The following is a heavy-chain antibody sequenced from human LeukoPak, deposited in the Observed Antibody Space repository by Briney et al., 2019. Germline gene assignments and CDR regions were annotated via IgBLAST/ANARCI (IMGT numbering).Heavy chain of an antibody. CDR2: ISWNSGSI. CDR1: GFTFDDYA. V-gene: IGHV3-9*01. CDR3: AKDDCSSTSCSVDY. Sequence: PGGSLRLSCAASGFTFDDYATHWVRQAPGKGLEWVSGISWNSGSIGYADSVKGRFTISRDNDKNSLYLQMNSLRAEDTALYYCAKDDCSSTSCSVDYWGQGTLVTVSS. J-gene: IGHJ4*02. D-gene: IGHD2-2*01.